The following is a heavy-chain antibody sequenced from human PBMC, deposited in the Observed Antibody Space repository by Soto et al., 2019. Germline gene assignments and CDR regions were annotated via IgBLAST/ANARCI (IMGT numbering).Heavy chain of an antibody. J-gene: IGHJ6*02. CDR3: ARDSGSGSYYNQPNYYGMDV. V-gene: IGHV1-2*04. CDR1: GYTFTGYY. Sequence: GASVKVSCKASGYTFTGYYMHWVRQAPGQGLEWMGWINPNSGGTNYAQKFQGWVTMTRDTSISTAYMELSRLRSDDTAVYYCARDSGSGSYYNQPNYYGMDVWGQGPTVTVSS. D-gene: IGHD3-10*01. CDR2: INPNSGGT.